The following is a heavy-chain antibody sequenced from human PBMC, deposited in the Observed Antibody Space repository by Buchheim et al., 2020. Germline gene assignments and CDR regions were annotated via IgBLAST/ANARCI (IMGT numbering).Heavy chain of an antibody. J-gene: IGHJ4*02. CDR1: GFSFSSCW. V-gene: IGHV3-74*01. CDR3: VSPGIRDGYDFDY. D-gene: IGHD5-24*01. Sequence: EVQLVESGGGLVQPGGSLRLSCAASGFSFSSCWMHWVRQTPGKGLLWVSRTNTDGTYTSYADSAKGRFTISRDNARNMVYLEMNSLRAEDTAVYYCVSPGIRDGYDFDYWGQGT. CDR2: TNTDGTYT.